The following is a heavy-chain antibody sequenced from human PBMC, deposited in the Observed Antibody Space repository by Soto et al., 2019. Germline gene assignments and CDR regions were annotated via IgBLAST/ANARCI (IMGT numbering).Heavy chain of an antibody. D-gene: IGHD2-2*01. J-gene: IGHJ6*03. Sequence: EVQLLESGGGLVQPGGSLRLSCVVSGFTFGSYAMSWVRQSPEKGPEWVAILGGNGFTTYYAYSVKGRFTISGDKSKSTLFLQMNSLSADDTGVYYCAKALRTSLNFFYYMAVWGRGTSVTVSS. CDR3: AKALRTSLNFFYYMAV. CDR1: GFTFGSYA. CDR2: LGGNGFTT. V-gene: IGHV3-23*01.